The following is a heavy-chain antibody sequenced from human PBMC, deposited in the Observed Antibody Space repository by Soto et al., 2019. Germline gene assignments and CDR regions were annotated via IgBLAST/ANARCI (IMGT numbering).Heavy chain of an antibody. D-gene: IGHD5-12*01. J-gene: IGHJ3*02. CDR3: ARGYSGYDRDAFDI. CDR1: GGSISSYY. Sequence: SETLSLTCTVSGGSISSYYWSWIRQPPGKGLEWIGYIYYSGSTNYNPSLKSRVTISVDTSKNQFSLKLSSVTAADTAVYYCARGYSGYDRDAFDIWGQGTMVNVSS. V-gene: IGHV4-59*01. CDR2: IYYSGST.